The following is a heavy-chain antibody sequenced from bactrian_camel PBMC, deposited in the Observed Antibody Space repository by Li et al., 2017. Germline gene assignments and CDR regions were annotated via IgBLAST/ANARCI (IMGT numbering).Heavy chain of an antibody. D-gene: IGHD1*01. V-gene: IGHV3S1*01. Sequence: HVQLVESGGGSVQTGGSLRLSCAVAGYTSRSNCLGWFRRTDEQEREGLAAIVIRDGRTYTADSVQGRFAIPQDSANHILYLQMNSLKPDDTAVYYCAATGQMLSVAGCRTQGTQVTVS. J-gene: IGHJ4*01. CDR2: IVIRDGRT. CDR1: GYTSRSNC.